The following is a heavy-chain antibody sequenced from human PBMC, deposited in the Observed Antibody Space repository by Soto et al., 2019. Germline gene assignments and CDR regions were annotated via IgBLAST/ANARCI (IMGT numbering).Heavy chain of an antibody. CDR2: ISYDGDKK. CDR1: GFSFSSYA. D-gene: IGHD2-8*01. V-gene: IGHV3-30-3*01. J-gene: IGHJ4*02. Sequence: GGSLRLSCAASGFSFSSYAMHWVRQAPGKGLEWVAAISYDGDKKFYADSVKGRFTVSRDNSKNTLYVEMSSLRTEDTAVYYCAREDCLNGVCYLKNNFDYWGQGTLVTVSS. CDR3: AREDCLNGVCYLKNNFDY.